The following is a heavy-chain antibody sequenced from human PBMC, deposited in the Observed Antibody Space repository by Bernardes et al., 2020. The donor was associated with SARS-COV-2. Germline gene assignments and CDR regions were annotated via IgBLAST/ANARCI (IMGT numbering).Heavy chain of an antibody. D-gene: IGHD4-17*01. CDR3: ATEDGEWLES. CDR1: GFTFSDYT. CDR2: IWHDGSRD. J-gene: IGHJ5*01. Sequence: GGHLRLSCAASGFTFSDYTMHWVRKAPGKGLEWVEVIWHDGSRDYYVDSVKGRFAISRDNSNNTLYLQMNNLRVEDTALYRCATEDGEWLESWGQGTLVTVSS. V-gene: IGHV3-33*01.